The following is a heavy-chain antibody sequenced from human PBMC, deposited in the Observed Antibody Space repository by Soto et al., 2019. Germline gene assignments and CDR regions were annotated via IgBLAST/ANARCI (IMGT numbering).Heavy chain of an antibody. D-gene: IGHD3-9*01. CDR1: GGSFSGYY. CDR2: INDRGSI. CDR3: ARESHDILTGPPWVWYFDL. Sequence: QVQLQQWGAGPLRPLETLSLTCGVSGGSFSGYYWAWIRQSPGXGLEWIGEINDRGSINYNPSLKSLVSISVDTSKNHYSLNLRSVTAADTTVYYCARESHDILTGPPWVWYFDLWGRGTLVPVSS. J-gene: IGHJ2*01. V-gene: IGHV4-34*01.